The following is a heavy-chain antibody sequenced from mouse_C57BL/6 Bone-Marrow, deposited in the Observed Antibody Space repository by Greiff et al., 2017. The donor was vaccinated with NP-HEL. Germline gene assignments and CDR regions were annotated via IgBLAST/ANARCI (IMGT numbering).Heavy chain of an antibody. CDR3: ASQGYYGSVDAMDY. CDR1: GYSFTDYN. CDR2: INPNYGTT. Sequence: EVQLQQSGPELVKPGASVKISCKASGYSFTDYNMNWVKQSNGKSLEWIGVINPNYGTTSYNQKFKGKATLTVDQSSSTAYMQLNSLTSEDSAVYYCASQGYYGSVDAMDYWGQGTSVTVSS. D-gene: IGHD1-1*01. J-gene: IGHJ4*01. V-gene: IGHV1-39*01.